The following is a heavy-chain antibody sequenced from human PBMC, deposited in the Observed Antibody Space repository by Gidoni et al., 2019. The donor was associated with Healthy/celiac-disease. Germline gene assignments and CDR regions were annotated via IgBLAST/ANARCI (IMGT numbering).Heavy chain of an antibody. CDR3: ARGLTIFGVVIIPPWSYYGMDV. J-gene: IGHJ6*02. CDR2: INHSGST. D-gene: IGHD3-3*01. V-gene: IGHV4-34*01. Sequence: QVQLQQWGAGLLKPSATLSLTCAVYGGSFSGYYWSWIRQPPGKGLEWIGEINHSGSTNYNPSLKSRVTISVDTSKNQFSLKLSSVTAADTAVYYCARGLTIFGVVIIPPWSYYGMDVWGQGTTVTVSS. CDR1: GGSFSGYY.